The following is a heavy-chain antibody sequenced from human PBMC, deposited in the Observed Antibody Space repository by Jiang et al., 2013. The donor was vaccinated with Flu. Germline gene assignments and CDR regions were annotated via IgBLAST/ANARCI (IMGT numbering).Heavy chain of an antibody. J-gene: IGHJ3*01. D-gene: IGHD2-8*01. CDR2: LYWGDDE. CDR3: AHRRGEWGAFDV. Sequence: KPTQTLTLTCTFSGFSVDSHGEGVGWIRQPPGKALEWLALLYWGDDERYKASLRTRLTITKGTSINQAVLIMTNVGPADTATYFCAHRRGEWGAFDVWGQGDHGHRLF. CDR1: GFSVDSHGEG. V-gene: IGHV2-5*02.